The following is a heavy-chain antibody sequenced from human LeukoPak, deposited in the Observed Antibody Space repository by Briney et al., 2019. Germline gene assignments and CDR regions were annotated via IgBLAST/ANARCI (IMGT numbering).Heavy chain of an antibody. V-gene: IGHV4-34*01. CDR2: INHSGST. D-gene: IGHD3-22*01. J-gene: IGHJ6*03. CDR3: ARTPTYYYDSSGYYVNYYYMDV. Sequence: SETLSLTCAVTGGSFSGYSWTWIRQAPGKGLEWIGEINHSGSTKYSASLKSRVTIAVDASTSRFYLELSSVTAADTAVYYCARTPTYYYDSSGYYVNYYYMDVWGKGTTVTVSS. CDR1: GGSFSGYS.